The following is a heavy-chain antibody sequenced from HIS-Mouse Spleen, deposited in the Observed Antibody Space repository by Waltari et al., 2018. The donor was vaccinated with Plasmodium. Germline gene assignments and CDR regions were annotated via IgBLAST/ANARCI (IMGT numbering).Heavy chain of an antibody. J-gene: IGHJ2*01. CDR3: ARGRVLGTSSGYFDL. CDR1: GGSFSRYY. CDR2: INHSGST. Sequence: QVQLQQWGAGLLKPSETLSLTCAVYGGSFSRYYWSWIRQPPGKGLEWIGEINHSGSTNYNPSLKSRVTISVDTSKNQFSLKLSSVTAADTAVYYCARGRVLGTSSGYFDLWGRGTLVTVSS. V-gene: IGHV4-34*01. D-gene: IGHD3-10*01.